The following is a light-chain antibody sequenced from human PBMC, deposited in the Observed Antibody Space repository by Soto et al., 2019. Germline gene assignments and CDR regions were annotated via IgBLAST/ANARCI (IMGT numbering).Light chain of an antibody. CDR1: SSDIGHYDY. Sequence: QSALTQPASVSGSPGQSITISCTGTSSDIGHYDYVSWYQQHPGKAPKLMTYDVSKRPSGVPDRFSGSKSGNTASLTISGLQAEDEADYYCCSYADNYSYVFGTGTKVTVL. J-gene: IGLJ1*01. CDR2: DVS. V-gene: IGLV2-11*01. CDR3: CSYADNYSYV.